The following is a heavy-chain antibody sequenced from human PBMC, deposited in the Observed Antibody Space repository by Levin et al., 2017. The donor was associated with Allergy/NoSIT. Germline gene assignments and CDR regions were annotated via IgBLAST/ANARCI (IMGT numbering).Heavy chain of an antibody. CDR3: AKGRPMVRGVMGPNFDY. V-gene: IGHV3-23*01. CDR1: GFTFSSYA. D-gene: IGHD3-10*01. CDR2: ISGSGGST. J-gene: IGHJ4*02. Sequence: GGSLRLSCAASGFTFSSYAMSWVRQAPGKGLEWVSAISGSGGSTYYADSVKGRFTISRDNSKNTLYLQMNSLRAEDTAVYYCAKGRPMVRGVMGPNFDYWGQGTLVTVSS.